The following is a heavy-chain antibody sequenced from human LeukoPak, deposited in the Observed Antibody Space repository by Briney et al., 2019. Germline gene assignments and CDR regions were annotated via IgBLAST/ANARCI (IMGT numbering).Heavy chain of an antibody. Sequence: PGGSLRLSCAASGFTFSSYGMHWVRQAPGKGLEWVAFIRYDGSNKYYADSVKGRFTISRDNSKNTLYLQMNSLRAEDTAVYYCVKEQYGSGKFFDYWGQGTLVTVSS. J-gene: IGHJ4*02. CDR1: GFTFSSYG. D-gene: IGHD3-10*01. CDR2: IRYDGSNK. CDR3: VKEQYGSGKFFDY. V-gene: IGHV3-30*02.